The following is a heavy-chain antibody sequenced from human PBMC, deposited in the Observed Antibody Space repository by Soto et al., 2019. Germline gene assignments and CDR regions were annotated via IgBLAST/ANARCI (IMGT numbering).Heavy chain of an antibody. CDR2: INPSGGST. CDR1: GYTFTIYY. J-gene: IGHJ6*02. D-gene: IGHD5-18*01. V-gene: IGHV1-46*01. CDR3: ARDLGDTAMVRDV. Sequence: ASVKLSCKASGYTFTIYYMHWVRQAPGQGLEWMGIINPSGGSTSYAQKFQGRVTMTRDTSTSTVYMELSSLRSEDTAVYYCARDLGDTAMVRDVWGQGTTVTVSS.